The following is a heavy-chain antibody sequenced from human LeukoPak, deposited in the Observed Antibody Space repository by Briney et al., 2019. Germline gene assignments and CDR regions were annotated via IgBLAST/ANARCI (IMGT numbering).Heavy chain of an antibody. V-gene: IGHV3-30*03. D-gene: IGHD6-19*01. J-gene: IGHJ4*02. Sequence: GRSLRLSCAASGFTFSSYGMHWVRQAPGKGLEWVAVISYDGSNKYYADSVKGRFTISRDNSKNTLYLQMNSLRAEDTAVYYCARGYSSGWYGGYFDYWGQGTLVTVSS. CDR3: ARGYSSGWYGGYFDY. CDR2: ISYDGSNK. CDR1: GFTFSSYG.